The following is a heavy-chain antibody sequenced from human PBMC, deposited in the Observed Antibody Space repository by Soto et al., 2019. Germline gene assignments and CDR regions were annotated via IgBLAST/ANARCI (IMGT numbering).Heavy chain of an antibody. Sequence: GGYLRLSCAASGFTVSSNYMSWFRQAPGKGLEWVSVIYSGGSTYYADSVKGRFTISRHNSKNTLYLQMNSLRAEDTAVYYCARDRGYCSSTSCSQFGYWGQGTLVTVFS. CDR1: GFTVSSNY. V-gene: IGHV3-53*01. CDR2: IYSGGST. J-gene: IGHJ4*02. CDR3: ARDRGYCSSTSCSQFGY. D-gene: IGHD2-2*01.